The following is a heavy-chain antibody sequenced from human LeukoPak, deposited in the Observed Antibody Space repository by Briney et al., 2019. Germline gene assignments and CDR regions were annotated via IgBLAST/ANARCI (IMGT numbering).Heavy chain of an antibody. Sequence: PSETLSLTCAVSGASISGSGYYWGWIRQPPGKGLEWIGNIYSSGSTYYNASLQSRVTISIDTSKNQFSLRLNSVTAADTAVYYGARSATTSYYYYYYMDVWGKGTTVTISS. J-gene: IGHJ6*03. CDR2: IYSSGST. CDR3: ARSATTSYYYYYYMDV. V-gene: IGHV4-39*07. D-gene: IGHD5-24*01. CDR1: GASISGSGYY.